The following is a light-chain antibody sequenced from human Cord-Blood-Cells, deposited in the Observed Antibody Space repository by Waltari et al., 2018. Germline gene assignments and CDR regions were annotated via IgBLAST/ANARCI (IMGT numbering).Light chain of an antibody. V-gene: IGKV1-5*03. Sequence: DIQMTQYPSTLSASVGDRVTITCRASQRISSWLAWYQQKPGKAPKLLIYKASSLESGVPSRFSGSGSGTEFTLTISSLQPDDFATYYCQQYNSYSYTFGQGTKLEIK. J-gene: IGKJ2*01. CDR1: QRISSW. CDR3: QQYNSYSYT. CDR2: KAS.